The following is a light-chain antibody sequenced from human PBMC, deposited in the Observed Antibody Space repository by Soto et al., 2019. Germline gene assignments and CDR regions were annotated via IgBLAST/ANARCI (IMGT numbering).Light chain of an antibody. CDR3: CSLACSNPFTYV. Sequence: QSALTQPASVSGAPGQSITISCTGTISDVGSHNLVSWYQQHPDKAPKLIIYEVNERPSGVSSRISGSKSGNTDSLTVSGIQPDDEVDYHCCSLACSNPFTYVSGKGTKVTVL. V-gene: IGLV2-23*02. CDR2: EVN. CDR1: ISDVGSHNL. J-gene: IGLJ1*01.